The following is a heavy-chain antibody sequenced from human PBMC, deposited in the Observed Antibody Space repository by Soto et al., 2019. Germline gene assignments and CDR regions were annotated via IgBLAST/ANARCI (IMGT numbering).Heavy chain of an antibody. CDR2: INHSGST. Sequence: SETLSLTCAVYGGSFSGYYWSWIRQPPGKGLEWIGEINHSGSTNHNPSLKSRVTISADTSKNQFSLKLSSVTAADTAVYYCARGGRGIAAASSSYYWGQGTLVTVSS. CDR1: GGSFSGYY. D-gene: IGHD6-13*01. CDR3: ARGGRGIAAASSSYY. V-gene: IGHV4-34*01. J-gene: IGHJ4*02.